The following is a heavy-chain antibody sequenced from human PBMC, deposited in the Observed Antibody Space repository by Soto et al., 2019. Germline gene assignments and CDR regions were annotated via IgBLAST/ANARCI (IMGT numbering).Heavy chain of an antibody. J-gene: IGHJ4*02. CDR1: GASISTSSDF. D-gene: IGHD2-2*01. Sequence: QLQLQESGPGLVRSSETLSLTGSVSGASISTSSDFWGWIRQAPGKGLEWIGNVYQSGTTRLNPSLKRRVSIFVDRSKNQFSLELNSATAADRAVYYCARQPESTSYFDYWGQGILVTVSS. CDR2: VYQSGTT. V-gene: IGHV4-39*01. CDR3: ARQPESTSYFDY.